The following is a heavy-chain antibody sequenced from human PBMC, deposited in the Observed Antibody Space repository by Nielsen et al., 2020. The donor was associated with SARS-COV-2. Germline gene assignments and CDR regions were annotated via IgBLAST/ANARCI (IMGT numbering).Heavy chain of an antibody. J-gene: IGHJ4*02. CDR1: GFTFSSYG. V-gene: IGHV3-30*03. CDR3: ARDPGIAVAGTNYFDY. CDR2: ISYDGSNK. Sequence: GSLKISCAASGFTFSSYGMHWVRQAPGKGLEWVAVISYDGSNKYYADSVKGRFTISRDNSKNTLYLQMNSLRAEDTAVYYCARDPGIAVAGTNYFDYWGQGTLVTVSS. D-gene: IGHD6-19*01.